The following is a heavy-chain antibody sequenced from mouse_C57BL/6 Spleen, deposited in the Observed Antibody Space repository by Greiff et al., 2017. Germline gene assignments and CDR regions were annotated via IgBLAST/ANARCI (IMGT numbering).Heavy chain of an antibody. CDR3: ASGVVPNYYAMDY. J-gene: IGHJ4*01. D-gene: IGHD1-1*01. CDR1: GYTFTSYW. Sequence: VQLQQPGAELVMPGASVKLSCKASGYTFTSYWMHWVQQRPGQGLEWIVEIDPSDSYTNYNQKFKGKSTLTVDKSSSTAYMQLSSLTSEDSAVYYCASGVVPNYYAMDYWGQGTSVTVSS. CDR2: IDPSDSYT. V-gene: IGHV1-69*01.